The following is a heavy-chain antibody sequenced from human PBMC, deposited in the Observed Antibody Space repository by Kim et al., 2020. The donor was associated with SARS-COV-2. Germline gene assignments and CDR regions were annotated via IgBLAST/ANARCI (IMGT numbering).Heavy chain of an antibody. J-gene: IGHJ3*02. CDR1: GYTFTSYD. CDR2: MNPNSGNT. CDR3: ATPPHDSGGNFDASDI. Sequence: ASVKVSCKASGYTFTSYDINWVRQATGQGLEWMGWMNPNSGNTGYAQKFQGRVTMTRNTSISTAYMELSSLRSEDTAVYYCATPPHDSGGNFDASDIWGQGTMVTVSS. V-gene: IGHV1-8*01. D-gene: IGHD4-17*01.